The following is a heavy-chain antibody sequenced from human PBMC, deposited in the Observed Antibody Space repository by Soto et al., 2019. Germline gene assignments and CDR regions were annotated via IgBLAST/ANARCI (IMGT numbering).Heavy chain of an antibody. V-gene: IGHV3-30-3*01. D-gene: IGHD4-17*01. CDR1: GFTFSDYS. Sequence: VQLIQSGGGVVQPGGSLRLSCAASGFTFSDYSLHWVRQAPGKGLQWVALISYDGNNKDFADSVNGRFSISRDNSRNTLYLQLNSLRLEDTAMYYCARDGSPYGEPHDAFDIWAQGTLVTVSS. J-gene: IGHJ3*02. CDR3: ARDGSPYGEPHDAFDI. CDR2: ISYDGNNK.